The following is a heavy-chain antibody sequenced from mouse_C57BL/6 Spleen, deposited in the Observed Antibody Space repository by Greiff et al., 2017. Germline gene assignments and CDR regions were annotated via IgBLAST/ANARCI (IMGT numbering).Heavy chain of an antibody. V-gene: IGHV14-2*01. D-gene: IGHD2-2*01. CDR1: GFNIKDYY. CDR2: IDPEDGET. J-gene: IGHJ3*01. Sequence: VQLQQSGAELVKPGASVKLSCKASGFNIKDYYMHWVKQRTEQGLEWIGRIDPEDGETKYAPTFQGKATITADTSSNTAYLQLSGLTSEDTAVYYCARFPDGYDGAWFAYWGQGTLVTVSA. CDR3: ARFPDGYDGAWFAY.